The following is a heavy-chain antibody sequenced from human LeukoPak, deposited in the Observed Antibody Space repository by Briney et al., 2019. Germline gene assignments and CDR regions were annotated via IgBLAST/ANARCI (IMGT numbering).Heavy chain of an antibody. V-gene: IGHV3-7*01. CDR1: GLTFRNLW. CDR3: ARDLGWRTAARSFDY. D-gene: IGHD6-6*01. J-gene: IGHJ4*02. Sequence: PGGSLRLSCAASGLTFRNLWMCLVRQAPGKGLEWVATIKQDGSGQYYVDSVKGRFTISRDNAQNSLYLQMNNRRAGDTAVYYCARDLGWRTAARSFDYWGQGTLVTVSS. CDR2: IKQDGSGQ.